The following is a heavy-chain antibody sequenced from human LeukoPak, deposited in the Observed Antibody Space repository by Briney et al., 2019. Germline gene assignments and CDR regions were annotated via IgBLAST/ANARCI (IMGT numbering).Heavy chain of an antibody. CDR2: INHSGST. CDR3: ARGNRGSGCSSTSCSPDFDY. J-gene: IGHJ4*02. Sequence: TSETLSLTCAVYGGSFSGYYWSWIRQPPGKGLEWIGEINHSGSTNYNPSLKSRVTISVDTSKNQFSLKLSSVPAAATAVYYCARGNRGSGCSSTSCSPDFDYWGQGTLVTVSS. V-gene: IGHV4-34*01. D-gene: IGHD2-2*01. CDR1: GGSFSGYY.